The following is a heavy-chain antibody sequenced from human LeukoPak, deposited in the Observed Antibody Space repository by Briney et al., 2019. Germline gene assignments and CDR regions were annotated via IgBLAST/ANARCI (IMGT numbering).Heavy chain of an antibody. D-gene: IGHD4-17*01. J-gene: IGHJ4*02. CDR2: ISGSGAYI. Sequence: PGGSLRLSCAASGFTFNTYSMTWVRQAPGKGLEWVSSISGSGAYIYYADSVKGRFTISRDNSKNTLYLQMNSLRAEDTALYYCATEKRSTTAYDYWGQGTLVTVSS. CDR3: ATEKRSTTAYDY. CDR1: GFTFNTYS. V-gene: IGHV3-21*04.